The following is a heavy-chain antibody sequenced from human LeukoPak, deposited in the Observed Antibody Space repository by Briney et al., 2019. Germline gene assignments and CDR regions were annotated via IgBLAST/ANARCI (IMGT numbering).Heavy chain of an antibody. CDR1: GYTFTSYD. CDR2: MNPNSGNT. J-gene: IGHJ4*02. V-gene: IGHV1-8*02. Sequence: KPGASVKVSCKASGYTFTSYDINWVRQATGQGLEWMGWMNPNSGNTGYAQKFQGRVTMTRNTSISTAYMELSSLRSEDTAVYYCARAGGYCGRISCPYYFDYWGQGSLVAVSS. CDR3: ARAGGYCGRISCPYYFDY. D-gene: IGHD2-15*01.